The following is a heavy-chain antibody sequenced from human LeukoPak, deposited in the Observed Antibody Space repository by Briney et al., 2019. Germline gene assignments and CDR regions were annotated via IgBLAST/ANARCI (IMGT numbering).Heavy chain of an antibody. J-gene: IGHJ4*02. D-gene: IGHD3-10*01. CDR2: FSGSGGST. V-gene: IGHV3-23*01. Sequence: GGSLRLSCAASGFTFSIYAMSWVRQAPGKGLEWVSAFSGSGGSTYYADSVKGRFTIPRDNSKNTLYLQMNSLRAEDTAVYYCAKAARLLWFGEFTSPYWGQGTLVTVSS. CDR1: GFTFSIYA. CDR3: AKAARLLWFGEFTSPY.